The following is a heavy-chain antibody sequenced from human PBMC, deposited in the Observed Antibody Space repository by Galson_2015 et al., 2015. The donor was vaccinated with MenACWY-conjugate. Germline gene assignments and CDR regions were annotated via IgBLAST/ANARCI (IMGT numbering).Heavy chain of an antibody. Sequence: SLRLSCAASGFTFRNYWMTWVRQAPGKGLGWVASIKKDGSEKYYVDSVKGRFTISRDSAKNSMYLEMNSLRVEDTAVYSCASGHYGMDVWGQGTTVTASS. J-gene: IGHJ6*02. V-gene: IGHV3-7*03. CDR2: IKKDGSEK. CDR3: ASGHYGMDV. CDR1: GFTFRNYW.